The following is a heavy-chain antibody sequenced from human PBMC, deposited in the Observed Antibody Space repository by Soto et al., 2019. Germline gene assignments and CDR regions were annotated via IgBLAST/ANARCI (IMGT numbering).Heavy chain of an antibody. Sequence: ASVKVSCKTSGYTFTSYGISWVRQAPGQGLEWMGWISANNANANYAEHLQGRLTMTTDTCTSTVYMELRSLTSDDTAVYYCARDATAGLRLPIDYWGQGTPVTVSS. V-gene: IGHV1-18*01. J-gene: IGHJ4*02. D-gene: IGHD6-13*01. CDR1: GYTFTSYG. CDR3: ARDATAGLRLPIDY. CDR2: ISANNANA.